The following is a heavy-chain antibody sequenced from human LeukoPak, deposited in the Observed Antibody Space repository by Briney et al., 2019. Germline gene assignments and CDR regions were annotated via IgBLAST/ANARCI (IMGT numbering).Heavy chain of an antibody. J-gene: IGHJ4*02. CDR1: GFTFSSSR. Sequence: GGSLRLSCAASGFTFSSSRMHWVRQAPGKGLVWVSRINTDGSSTTYADSVKGRFTISRDNAKNTLYLQMNTLRAEDTAVYYCARDEFGANGSGDLDYWGQGTLVTVSS. CDR2: INTDGSST. D-gene: IGHD3-10*01. V-gene: IGHV3-74*01. CDR3: ARDEFGANGSGDLDY.